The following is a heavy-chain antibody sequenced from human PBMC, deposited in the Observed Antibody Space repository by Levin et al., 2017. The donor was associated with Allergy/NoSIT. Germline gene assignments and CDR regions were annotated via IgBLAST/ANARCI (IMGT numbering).Heavy chain of an antibody. D-gene: IGHD3-22*01. CDR3: AKDRYDSSGYYLSGIDS. V-gene: IGHV3-23*01. J-gene: IGHJ4*02. CDR2: ISPNGGDT. Sequence: GGSLRLSCAASGFTFSNYAMSWVRQAPGKGLEWISAISPNGGDTFYSEAVRGRLTISRDNSNVYLQMSSLRADVTAVYYCAKDRYDSSGYYLSGIDSWGQGTLVTVSS. CDR1: GFTFSNYA.